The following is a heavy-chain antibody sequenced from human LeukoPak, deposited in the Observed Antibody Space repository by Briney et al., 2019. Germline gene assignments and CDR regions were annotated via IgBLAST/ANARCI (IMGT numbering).Heavy chain of an antibody. Sequence: GGSLRLSCAASGFTFSSYSMNWVRQAPGKGLEWGSSISSSSSYIYYADSVKGRFNISRDNAKNSLYLQMNSLRAEDTAVYYCARGISVYHAFDIWGQGTMVTVSS. CDR2: ISSSSSYI. CDR1: GFTFSSYS. V-gene: IGHV3-21*01. J-gene: IGHJ3*02. CDR3: ARGISVYHAFDI. D-gene: IGHD3-3*01.